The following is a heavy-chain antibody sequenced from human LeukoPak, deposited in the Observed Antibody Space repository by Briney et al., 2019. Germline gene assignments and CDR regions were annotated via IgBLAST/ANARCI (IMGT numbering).Heavy chain of an antibody. V-gene: IGHV1/OR15-1*04. Sequence: SVKVSCMASGYIFTDYYMHWVRPAPGQELGWMGRINPNSGGTNYAQKLQGRVTMTTDTSTSTAYMELRSLRSDDTAVYYCARGRGSRSSSPYYFDYWGQGTLVTVSS. CDR3: ARGRGSRSSSPYYFDY. J-gene: IGHJ4*02. CDR1: GYIFTDYY. D-gene: IGHD6-6*01. CDR2: INPNSGGT.